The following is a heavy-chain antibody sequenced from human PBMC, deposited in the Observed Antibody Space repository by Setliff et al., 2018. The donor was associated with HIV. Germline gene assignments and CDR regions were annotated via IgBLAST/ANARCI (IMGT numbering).Heavy chain of an antibody. CDR2: INTSGST. CDR3: ARDRIEVLADSPHDVFDI. D-gene: IGHD3-22*01. CDR1: GGSVSNYY. J-gene: IGHJ3*02. Sequence: PSETLSLTCTVSGGSVSNYYWTWIRQSAGKGLEWIGHINTSGSTKYNPSLKSRLTMSVDSSGNQFSLTLTSVTAADTAVYYCARDRIEVLADSPHDVFDIWGRGIMVTVSS. V-gene: IGHV4-4*07.